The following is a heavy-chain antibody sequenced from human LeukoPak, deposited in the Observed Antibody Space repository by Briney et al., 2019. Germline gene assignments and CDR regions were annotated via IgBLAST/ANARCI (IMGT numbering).Heavy chain of an antibody. J-gene: IGHJ4*02. V-gene: IGHV3-21*01. Sequence: GSLLLSCASSGFTFSNYNMNWVRQAPGKGVEWVSSISSSSSYIYYPDSVKGRFTISRHNTKNSLYLQMNSLRAEDTAVYYCARDSPYGTAGYWGQGTLVTVSS. CDR1: GFTFSNYN. CDR2: ISSSSSYI. D-gene: IGHD2-8*02. CDR3: ARDSPYGTAGY.